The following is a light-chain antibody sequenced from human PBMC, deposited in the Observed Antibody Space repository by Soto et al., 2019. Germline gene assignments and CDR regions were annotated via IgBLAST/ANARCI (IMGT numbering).Light chain of an antibody. CDR1: SSDVGYEY. CDR2: DVS. J-gene: IGLJ1*01. Sequence: QSALTQPRSVSGSPGQSVTISCTGSSSDVGYEYVSWYHQHPGKAPQVLIYDVSKRPSGVPDRFSGSMSDNTASLTISGLQAEDEADYFCCSYAGNSFVFGTGTKLTVL. V-gene: IGLV2-11*01. CDR3: CSYAGNSFV.